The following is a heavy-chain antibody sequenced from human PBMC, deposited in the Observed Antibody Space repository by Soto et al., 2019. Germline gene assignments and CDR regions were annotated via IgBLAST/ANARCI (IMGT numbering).Heavy chain of an antibody. Sequence: GGSLRLSCAASGFTFSSYAMSWVRQAPGKGLEWVSAISGSGGSTYYADSVKGRFTISRDNSKNTLYLQMNSLRAEDMAVYYCAKDRAITMIVVVITGFDPWGQGTLVTVSS. CDR3: AKDRAITMIVVVITGFDP. V-gene: IGHV3-23*01. J-gene: IGHJ5*02. CDR1: GFTFSSYA. D-gene: IGHD3-22*01. CDR2: ISGSGGST.